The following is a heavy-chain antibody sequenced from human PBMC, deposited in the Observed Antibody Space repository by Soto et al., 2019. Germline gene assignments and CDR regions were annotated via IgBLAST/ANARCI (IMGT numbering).Heavy chain of an antibody. Sequence: QVQLVQSGAEVKKPGASVKVSCKASGYTFTSYAMHWVRQAPGQRLEWMGWINAGNGNTKYSQKFQGRVTITRDTSASTAYMELSSLRSEDTAVYYCAGEASSSWYLAFDIWGQGTMVTVSS. D-gene: IGHD6-13*01. CDR3: AGEASSSWYLAFDI. V-gene: IGHV1-3*01. J-gene: IGHJ3*02. CDR2: INAGNGNT. CDR1: GYTFTSYA.